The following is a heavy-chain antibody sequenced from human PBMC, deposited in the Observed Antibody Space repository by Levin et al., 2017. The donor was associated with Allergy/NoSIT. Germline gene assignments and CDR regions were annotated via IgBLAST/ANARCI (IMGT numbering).Heavy chain of an antibody. J-gene: IGHJ4*02. V-gene: IGHV1-46*01. CDR3: ARDLTNSYYETSGSLGH. Sequence: ASVKVSCKASGYTFGSYYMHWVRQAPGQGLEWMGIIDPSGGNTTYTQNFQGRVTMTRETSTSTVYIELSSLTSEDTAVYYCARDLTNSYYETSGSLGHWGQGTPVTVSS. D-gene: IGHD3-22*01. CDR2: IDPSGGNT. CDR1: GYTFGSYY.